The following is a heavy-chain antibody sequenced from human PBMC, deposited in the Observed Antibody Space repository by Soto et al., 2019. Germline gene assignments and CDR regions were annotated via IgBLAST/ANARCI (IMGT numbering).Heavy chain of an antibody. J-gene: IGHJ4*02. CDR2: VSYDGDNE. V-gene: IGHV3-30*18. CDR1: GFTFSNYA. CDR3: AKDGGPAYCNSLGFSAEQFDY. Sequence: QVQLVESGGGVVQPGRSLRLSCVASGFTFSNYAMHWVRQAPGKGLEWVAIVSYDGDNEYYADSVRGRFFISRDNSRNTLYLQTSSLRHEDTAVYYCAKDGGPAYCNSLGFSAEQFDYWGRGTQVTVSS. D-gene: IGHD2-2*01.